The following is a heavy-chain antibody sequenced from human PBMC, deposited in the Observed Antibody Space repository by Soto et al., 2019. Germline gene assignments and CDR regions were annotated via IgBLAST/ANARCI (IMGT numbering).Heavy chain of an antibody. CDR2: ISGSGTTA. J-gene: IGHJ3*02. Sequence: EVQLLESGGGLVQPGGSLRLSCAASGFVFSSYARSWVRQAPGKGLEWVSAISGSGTTAYYADSVKGRFIFSRDNPKNTMYLQMNSLRAEDTAVYFCAKTTDGWFSAFEIWGQGTVVTVSS. CDR3: AKTTDGWFSAFEI. V-gene: IGHV3-23*01. CDR1: GFVFSSYA. D-gene: IGHD6-19*01.